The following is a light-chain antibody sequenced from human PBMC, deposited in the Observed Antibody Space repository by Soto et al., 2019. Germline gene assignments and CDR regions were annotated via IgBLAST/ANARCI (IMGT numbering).Light chain of an antibody. CDR1: QRLLQSNGYNY. J-gene: IGKJ5*01. CDR3: MQALQTSIT. CDR2: LGS. Sequence: DIVMTQTPLSLSVTPGQPASISFRSTQRLLQSNGYNYLDWYLQKPGQSPRLLIYLGSNRASGVPDRFSGSGSGTDFTLKISRVEAEDVGVYYCMQALQTSITFGQGTRLEIK. V-gene: IGKV2-28*01.